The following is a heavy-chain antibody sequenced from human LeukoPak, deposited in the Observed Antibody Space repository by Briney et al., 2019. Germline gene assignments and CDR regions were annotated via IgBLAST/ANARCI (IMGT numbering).Heavy chain of an antibody. CDR1: GGSISSSSYY. CDR3: ARGTTIFGVVIAPFDP. J-gene: IGHJ5*02. V-gene: IGHV4-39*07. D-gene: IGHD3-3*01. CDR2: IYYSGST. Sequence: SETLSLTCTVSGGSISSSSYYWGWIRQPPGKGLEWIGSIYYSGSTYYNPSLKSRVTLSVDTSKNQFSLKLSSVTAADTAVYYCARGTTIFGVVIAPFDPWGQGTLVTVSS.